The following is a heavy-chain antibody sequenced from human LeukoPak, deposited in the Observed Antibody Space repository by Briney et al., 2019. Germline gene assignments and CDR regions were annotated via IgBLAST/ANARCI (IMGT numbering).Heavy chain of an antibody. CDR2: IYYTEVT. D-gene: IGHD4-23*01. J-gene: IGHJ5*02. CDR3: ARERSSSGGHSWFDP. Sequence: PSGTLSLTCTVSGGYIITSGHYWGWIRQPPGKGLEWIGSIYYTEVTSTNPFFRSRMSISVDTSKNQFSLNLTSVTAADAAVYYCARERSSSGGHSWFDPWGQGTLVTVSS. V-gene: IGHV4-39*07. CDR1: GGYIITSGHY.